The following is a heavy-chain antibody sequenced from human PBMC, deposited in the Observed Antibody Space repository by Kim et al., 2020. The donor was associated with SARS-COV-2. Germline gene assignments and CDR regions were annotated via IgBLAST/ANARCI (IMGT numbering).Heavy chain of an antibody. CDR3: ATAYYYGSGGAWFDP. D-gene: IGHD3-10*01. J-gene: IGHJ5*02. Sequence: QKFQGRVTMTEETSTDTAYMGLSSLRSEDTAVYYCATAYYYGSGGAWFDPWGQGTLVTVSS. V-gene: IGHV1-24*01.